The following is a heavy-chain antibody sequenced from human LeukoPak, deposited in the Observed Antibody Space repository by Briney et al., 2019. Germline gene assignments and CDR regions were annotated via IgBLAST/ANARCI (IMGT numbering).Heavy chain of an antibody. J-gene: IGHJ4*02. Sequence: GGSLRLSCAASGFTFSSYSMNWVRQAPGKGLEWVSSISSSSSYIYYADSVKGRFTIPRDNAKNSLYLQMNSLRAEDTAVYYCARDRGGYYVFDYWGQGTLVTVSS. CDR3: ARDRGGYYVFDY. CDR1: GFTFSSYS. CDR2: ISSSSSYI. D-gene: IGHD3-22*01. V-gene: IGHV3-21*01.